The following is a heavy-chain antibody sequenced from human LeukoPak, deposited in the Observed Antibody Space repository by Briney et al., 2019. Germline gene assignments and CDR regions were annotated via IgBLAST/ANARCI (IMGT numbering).Heavy chain of an antibody. J-gene: IGHJ4*02. D-gene: IGHD2-8*01. Sequence: GGSLRLSCAASGFTFTNYAMHWVRQAPGKGLEWVADVSHDGNTKFYADSVKGRFTISRDNSKNTLFLQMNSLRDEDTAMYYCASSLNFYCVLFFDNWGQGALVTVSS. V-gene: IGHV3-30*04. CDR3: ASSLNFYCVLFFDN. CDR2: VSHDGNTK. CDR1: GFTFTNYA.